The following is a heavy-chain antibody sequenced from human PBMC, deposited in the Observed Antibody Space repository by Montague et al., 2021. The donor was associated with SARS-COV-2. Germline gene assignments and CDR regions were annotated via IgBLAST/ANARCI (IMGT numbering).Heavy chain of an antibody. CDR1: GFTLSSYA. Sequence: SLRLSCAASGFTLSSYAMHWVRQAPGKGLEWVAVISYDGSNKYYADSVXGLFTISRDNSKNTLYLQMNSLRAEDTAVYYCARDPFYYDILTGYIYPAYYYYYGMDVWGQGTTVTVSS. D-gene: IGHD3-9*01. V-gene: IGHV3-30-3*01. CDR2: ISYDGSNK. J-gene: IGHJ6*02. CDR3: ARDPFYYDILTGYIYPAYYYYYGMDV.